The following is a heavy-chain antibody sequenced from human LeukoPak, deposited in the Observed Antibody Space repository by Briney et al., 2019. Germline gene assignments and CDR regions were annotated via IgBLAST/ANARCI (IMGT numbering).Heavy chain of an antibody. CDR1: GDTVNDYY. Sequence: GAAVTVSCKGSGDTVNDYYMHWVRHAPGQGGEWMAWINPNGGGTYYAQKFQGRVTMTRDTSIRTAHMELSSLRSDDTAVYYCARGMTAVTGDFDYWGQGTLVTVSS. CDR2: INPNGGGT. D-gene: IGHD4-17*01. V-gene: IGHV1-2*02. CDR3: ARGMTAVTGDFDY. J-gene: IGHJ4*02.